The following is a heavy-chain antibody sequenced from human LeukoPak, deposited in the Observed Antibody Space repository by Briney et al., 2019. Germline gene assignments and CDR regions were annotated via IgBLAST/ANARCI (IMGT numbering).Heavy chain of an antibody. J-gene: IGHJ3*02. D-gene: IGHD3/OR15-3a*01. CDR3: ARDPYGTVAFDI. CDR2: ISYDGSNK. V-gene: IGHV3-30*14. Sequence: GGSLRLSCAASGFTFSSYAMHWVRQAPGKGLEWVAVISYDGSNKYYADSVKGRFTISRDNSKNTLYLQMNSLRAEDTAVYYCARDPYGTVAFDIWGQGTMVTVSS. CDR1: GFTFSSYA.